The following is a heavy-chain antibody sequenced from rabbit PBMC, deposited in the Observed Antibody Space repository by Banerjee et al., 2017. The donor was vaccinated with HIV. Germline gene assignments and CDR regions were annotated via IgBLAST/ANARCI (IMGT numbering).Heavy chain of an antibody. Sequence: QQQLEESGGGLVKPGGTLTLTCKASGIDFSGSYWICWVRQAPGKGLEWIACIDAGSSVTTCYASWAKGRFTISKTSSTTVTLQMTSLTAADTATYFCARDDVSAAGMAFGLWGPGTLVTVS. D-gene: IGHD4-2*01. CDR3: ARDDVSAAGMAFGL. CDR2: IDAGSSVTT. CDR1: GIDFSGSYW. V-gene: IGHV1S45*01. J-gene: IGHJ4*01.